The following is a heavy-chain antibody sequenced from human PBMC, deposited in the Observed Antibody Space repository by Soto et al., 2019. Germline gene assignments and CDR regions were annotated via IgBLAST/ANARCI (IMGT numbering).Heavy chain of an antibody. CDR1: GFTFSRYW. CDR3: ARESYSSSSIDY. J-gene: IGHJ4*02. Sequence: GGSLRLSCAASGFTFSRYWMSWVRQAPGKGLEWVANIKQDGSEKYYVDSVKGRFTISRDNAKNLLFLQMNSLRAEDTAVYYCARESYSSSSIDYWGQGTLVTVSS. D-gene: IGHD6-6*01. CDR2: IKQDGSEK. V-gene: IGHV3-7*01.